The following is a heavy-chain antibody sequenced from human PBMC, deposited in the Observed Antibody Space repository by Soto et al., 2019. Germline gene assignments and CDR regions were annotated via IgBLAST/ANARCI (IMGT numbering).Heavy chain of an antibody. J-gene: IGHJ3*02. V-gene: IGHV4-59*01. CDR2: IYHTGST. CDR1: GGSISSYY. Sequence: PSETLSLTCTVSGGSISSYYCSWIRQPPGKGLEWIGYIYHTGSTNYNPSLKSRVTISLDTSKNQFSLKLSSVTAADTAVYYCARGPTPPFDIWGQGTLVTVSS. CDR3: ARGPTPPFDI.